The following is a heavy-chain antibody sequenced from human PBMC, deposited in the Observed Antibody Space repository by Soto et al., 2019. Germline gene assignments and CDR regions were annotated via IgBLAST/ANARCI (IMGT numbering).Heavy chain of an antibody. CDR3: ARVASLIPIFHGLDA. V-gene: IGHV1-18*04. D-gene: IGHD3-3*01. J-gene: IGHJ6*02. CDR2: ISGDNGNT. CDR1: GYAFSNYG. Sequence: GXSVKVSCNASGYAFSNYGITWVRQAPGQGLEWLGWISGDNGNTNFAQRLEDRVTMTTDTSTTTAYMELRSLRRDDTAIYYCARVASLIPIFHGLDAWGQRTTVTVSS.